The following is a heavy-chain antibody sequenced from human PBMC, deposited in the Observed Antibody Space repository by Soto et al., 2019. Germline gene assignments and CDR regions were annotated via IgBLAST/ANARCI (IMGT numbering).Heavy chain of an antibody. CDR3: ARAQLLPDDAFDA. V-gene: IGHV3-74*01. D-gene: IGHD2-2*01. Sequence: GSLRLSCAASGFTFSNFWMHWVRQAPGKGPVWVSRINGDGSSTSHADSVKGRFTISRDNAENTLLLQMSGLRAEDTAVYYCARAQLLPDDAFDAWGRGTVVTVSS. CDR2: INGDGSST. J-gene: IGHJ3*01. CDR1: GFTFSNFW.